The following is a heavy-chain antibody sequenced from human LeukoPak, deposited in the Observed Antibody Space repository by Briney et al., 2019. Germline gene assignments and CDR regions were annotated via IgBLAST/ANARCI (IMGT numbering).Heavy chain of an antibody. CDR3: AKGIGQGGELRRESNPGGWSIDN. D-gene: IGHD3-16*01. CDR1: GFTFSSYA. V-gene: IGHV3-23*01. CDR2: ISGSGAGT. Sequence: PGGSLRLSCAASGFTFSSYAMTWVRQAPGKGLEWVSGISGSGAGTYYADSVKGRSTITRDNSKNTVYLQMNSLRAEDTAVYYCAKGIGQGGELRRESNPGGWSIDNWGQGTLVTVSS. J-gene: IGHJ4*02.